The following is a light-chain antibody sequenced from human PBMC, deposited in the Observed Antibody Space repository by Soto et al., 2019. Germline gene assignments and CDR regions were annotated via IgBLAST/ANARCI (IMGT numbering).Light chain of an antibody. J-gene: IGLJ1*01. Sequence: QSVLTQPPSASGTPGQRVTISCSGSSSNIGSNTVNWYQQLPGTAPKLLIYSNNQLPSGVPDRFSGSKSGTSASLAISGLQSEDEADFYCAAWDDSLNVPVYVFGTGTKVTVL. CDR1: SSNIGSNT. CDR2: SNN. CDR3: AAWDDSLNVPVYV. V-gene: IGLV1-44*01.